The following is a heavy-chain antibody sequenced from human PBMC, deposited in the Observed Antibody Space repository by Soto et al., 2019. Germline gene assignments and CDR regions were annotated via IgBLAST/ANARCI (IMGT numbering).Heavy chain of an antibody. V-gene: IGHV3-13*01. CDR2: IGTVGDT. Sequence: GGSLRLSCAASGFTFSSYDMHWVRQAPGKGLEWVSAIGTVGDTYYPGSVKGRFTISREKAKNSLYLQMNSLRAGDTAVYYCAREAHWGAFDIWGQGTMVTVSS. D-gene: IGHD7-27*01. CDR3: AREAHWGAFDI. J-gene: IGHJ3*02. CDR1: GFTFSSYD.